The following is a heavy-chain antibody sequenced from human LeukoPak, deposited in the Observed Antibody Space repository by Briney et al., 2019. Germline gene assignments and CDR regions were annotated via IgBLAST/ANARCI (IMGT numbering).Heavy chain of an antibody. CDR1: GGSISLYY. Sequence: SETLSLTCTVYGGSISLYYWSWIRQPAGKGLEWIGRIFSSGNTNYNPSLKSRVTISVDKSKNQFSLQLSSMTAADAAVYFCARTSMSSGYYYYYMDVWGKGTTVTVSS. J-gene: IGHJ6*03. V-gene: IGHV4-4*07. D-gene: IGHD6-6*01. CDR3: ARTSMSSGYYYYYMDV. CDR2: IFSSGNT.